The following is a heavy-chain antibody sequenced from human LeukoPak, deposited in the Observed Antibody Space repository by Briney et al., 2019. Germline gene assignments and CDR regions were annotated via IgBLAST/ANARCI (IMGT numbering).Heavy chain of an antibody. CDR3: ARVWGAVAGYFDY. J-gene: IGHJ4*02. CDR2: ISGYNGNT. D-gene: IGHD6-19*01. V-gene: IGHV1-18*01. Sequence: GSVRVSCKASGYTFTSYGMSWVRQAPGQGLEWMGWISGYNGNTNYAQKVEGRFTITRDTSKNTAYMEMNSLRADDTAVYYCARVWGAVAGYFDYWGQGTLVTVSS. CDR1: GYTFTSYG.